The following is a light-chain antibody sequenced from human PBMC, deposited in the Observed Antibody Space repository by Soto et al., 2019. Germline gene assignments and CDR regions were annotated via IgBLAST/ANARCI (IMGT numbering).Light chain of an antibody. Sequence: QYALTQPASVSGSPGQSITISCTGTSSDVGGYNYVSWYQQHPGKAPKLMIYEVSKWPSGGSNRFSGSKSGNTASLTISGLQAEDEADYYCSSYTSSSTVVFGGGTQLTVL. J-gene: IGLJ2*01. V-gene: IGLV2-14*01. CDR3: SSYTSSSTVV. CDR2: EVS. CDR1: SSDVGGYNY.